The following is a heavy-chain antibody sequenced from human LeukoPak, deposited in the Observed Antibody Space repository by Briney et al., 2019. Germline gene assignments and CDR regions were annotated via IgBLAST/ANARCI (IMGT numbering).Heavy chain of an antibody. D-gene: IGHD4-17*01. Sequence: GSLRLSLAASGFPFSSYAIKGVRPASGEGPGGGLAISGSGGSTYYADSVKGRFTISRDNSKNTLYLQMNSLRAEDTAVYYCAKDRDYGDYVFDYWGQGTLVTVSS. CDR2: ISGSGGST. V-gene: IGHV3-23*01. CDR3: AKDRDYGDYVFDY. CDR1: GFPFSSYA. J-gene: IGHJ4*02.